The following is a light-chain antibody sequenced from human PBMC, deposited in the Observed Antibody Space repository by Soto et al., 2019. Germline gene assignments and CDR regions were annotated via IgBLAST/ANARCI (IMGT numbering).Light chain of an antibody. CDR1: QGISNF. J-gene: IGKJ3*01. CDR3: QQYHTYPPT. Sequence: DIQMTQSPSSLSASIGDRVTITCRASQGISNFLGWFQQKPGKAPKPLIYAATRLQSGVPSRISGSGSGTEFLLTITSLQPDDFATYYCQQYHTYPPTFGPGTTVDFK. V-gene: IGKV1-16*01. CDR2: AAT.